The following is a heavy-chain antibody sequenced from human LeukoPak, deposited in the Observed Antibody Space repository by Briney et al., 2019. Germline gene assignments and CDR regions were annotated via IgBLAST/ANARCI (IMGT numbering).Heavy chain of an antibody. CDR3: ARISSSWYSPHYYYYYGMDV. D-gene: IGHD6-13*01. CDR1: GYTFTGYY. Sequence: ASVKVSCKASGYTFTGYYMHWVRQAPGQGLEWMGWINPNSGGTNYAQKFQGRVTMTRDTSISTAYMELSRPRSDDTAVYYCARISSSWYSPHYYYYYGMDVWGQGTTVTVSS. J-gene: IGHJ6*02. CDR2: INPNSGGT. V-gene: IGHV1-2*02.